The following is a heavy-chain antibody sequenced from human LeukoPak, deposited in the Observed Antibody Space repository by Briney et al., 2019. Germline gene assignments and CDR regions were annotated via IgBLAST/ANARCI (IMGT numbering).Heavy chain of an antibody. Sequence: RPSETLSLTCTVSGGSISSYYWSWIRQPPGKGLERIGYIYYIGSTNYNPSLKSRVTISVDTSKNQFSLKLSSVTAADTAVYYCARSGYSYGWPNAFDIWGQGTMVTVSS. V-gene: IGHV4-59*08. CDR1: GGSISSYY. J-gene: IGHJ3*02. D-gene: IGHD5-18*01. CDR3: ARSGYSYGWPNAFDI. CDR2: IYYIGST.